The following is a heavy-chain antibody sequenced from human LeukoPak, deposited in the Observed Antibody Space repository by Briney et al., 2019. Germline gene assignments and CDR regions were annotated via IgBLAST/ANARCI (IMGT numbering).Heavy chain of an antibody. CDR2: ISGSGGST. Sequence: GGSLRLSCAASGFTFSSYAMSWVRQAPGKGLEWVSAISGSGGSTYYADSVKGRFTISRDNSKNTLYLQMNSLRGEDTAVYYWAKVPSVYCSSTRWYLDYWGQGTLVTVSS. J-gene: IGHJ4*02. CDR1: GFTFSSYA. V-gene: IGHV3-23*01. CDR3: AKVPSVYCSSTRWYLDY. D-gene: IGHD2-2*01.